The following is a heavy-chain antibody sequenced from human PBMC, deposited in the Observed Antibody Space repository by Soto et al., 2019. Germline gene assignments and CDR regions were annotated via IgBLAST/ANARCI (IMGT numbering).Heavy chain of an antibody. CDR1: GDSISTYY. D-gene: IGHD3-16*01. V-gene: IGHV4-59*01. Sequence: SSETLSLTCTFSGDSISTYYWSWIRQPPGKGLEWIGYVSDSGRPYYNPSFKSRVTLSLDTSKNQLSLQLSSVIAADTAMYFCARTWDNWFDLWGQGTLVTVSS. CDR2: VSDSGRP. J-gene: IGHJ5*02. CDR3: ARTWDNWFDL.